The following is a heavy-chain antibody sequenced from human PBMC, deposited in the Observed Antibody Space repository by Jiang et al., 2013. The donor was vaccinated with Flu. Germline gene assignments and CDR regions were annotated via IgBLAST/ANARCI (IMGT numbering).Heavy chain of an antibody. CDR1: GFTFSNYA. Sequence: RLSCAVSGFTFSNYAMHWVRQAPGKGLEWVAVISYDGNNKYYADSMKGRFTISRDNSKNTVYLQLNRLRPEDSAVYRCARGLHCSSGNCYSYYYYSGMDVWGQGTSVTVSS. CDR3: ARGLHCSSGNCYSYYYYSGMDV. D-gene: IGHD2-15*01. V-gene: IGHV3-30-3*01. CDR2: ISYDGNNK. J-gene: IGHJ6*02.